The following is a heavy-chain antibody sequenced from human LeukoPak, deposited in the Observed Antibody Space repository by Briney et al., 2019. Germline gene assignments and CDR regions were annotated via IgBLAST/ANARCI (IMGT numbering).Heavy chain of an antibody. V-gene: IGHV1-69*05. CDR1: GGTFSSYA. D-gene: IGHD4-11*01. Sequence: RASVKVSCKASGGTFSSYAISWVRQAPGQGLEWMGGIIPIFGTANYAQKFQGRVTITTDESTSTAYMELSSLRSEDTAVYYCAREQPTTGDPVDPWGQGTLVTVSS. CDR3: AREQPTTGDPVDP. J-gene: IGHJ5*02. CDR2: IIPIFGTA.